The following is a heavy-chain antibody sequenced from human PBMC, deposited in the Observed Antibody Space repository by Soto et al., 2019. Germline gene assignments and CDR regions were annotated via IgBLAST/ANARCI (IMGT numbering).Heavy chain of an antibody. V-gene: IGHV3-11*01. CDR3: AGGDRWQNFDS. D-gene: IGHD3-10*01. CDR1: GFTFSDYY. J-gene: IGHJ4*02. Sequence: QVELVESGGGLVKPGGSLRLSCAASGFTFSDYYMSWIRQAPGKGLEWLSYISSSGNTIYNADSVKGRFTISRASAKNSLYLKMNSLRAEDTAVYYCAGGDRWQNFDSWGQGTLVTVSS. CDR2: ISSSGNTI.